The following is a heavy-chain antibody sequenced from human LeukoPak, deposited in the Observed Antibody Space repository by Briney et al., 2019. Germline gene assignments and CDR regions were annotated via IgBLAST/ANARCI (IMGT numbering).Heavy chain of an antibody. Sequence: RASVKVSCKASGGKASGGTFSSYGLTWVRQAPGQGLEWMGGIIPMFGTANYAQMFQGRVTITADEPTRTSHMELSSLRPDDTAVYYCARVRELDAYYYYYALDVWGQGTTVIVSS. CDR2: IIPMFGTA. J-gene: IGHJ6*02. D-gene: IGHD5-24*01. CDR1: GGTFSSYG. V-gene: IGHV1-69*13. CDR3: ARVRELDAYYYYYALDV.